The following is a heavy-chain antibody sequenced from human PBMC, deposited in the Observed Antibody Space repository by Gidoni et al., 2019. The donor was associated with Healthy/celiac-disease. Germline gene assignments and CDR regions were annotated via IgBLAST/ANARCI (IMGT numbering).Heavy chain of an antibody. V-gene: IGHV4-39*01. Sequence: LQLQESGPGLVKPPETLSLTCAVSGGYIGSSRYHWGWIRQPPGKGLEWIGSIYYSGSTSYNPSRKSRVTIPVDTSKNQFSLKLISLTAADTAVYYCAMALCSGCSCSLAVGWYFDLWGRGTLVTVSS. CDR2: IYYSGST. D-gene: IGHD2-15*01. CDR3: AMALCSGCSCSLAVGWYFDL. J-gene: IGHJ2*01. CDR1: GGYIGSSRYH.